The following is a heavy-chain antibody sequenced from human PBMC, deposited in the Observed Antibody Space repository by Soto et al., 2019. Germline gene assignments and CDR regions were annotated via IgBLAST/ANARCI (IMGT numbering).Heavy chain of an antibody. CDR1: GFTFISYA. Sequence: GGSLRLSCAASGFTFISYAMSWVRQAPGKGLEWVSAISGSGGSTYYADSVKGRFTISRDNSKNTLYLQMNSLRAEDTAVYYCAKDQQQLVRPEYFQHWGQGTLVTVSS. V-gene: IGHV3-23*01. CDR2: ISGSGGST. D-gene: IGHD6-13*01. J-gene: IGHJ1*01. CDR3: AKDQQQLVRPEYFQH.